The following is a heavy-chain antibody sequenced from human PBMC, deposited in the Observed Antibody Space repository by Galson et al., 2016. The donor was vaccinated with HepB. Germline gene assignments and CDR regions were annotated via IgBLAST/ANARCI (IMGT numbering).Heavy chain of an antibody. Sequence: SVKVSCKAFGYTFSSYGISWVRQAPGQGLGWMGWISVHTGNTNYAQKFQGRVTMTTDISTSTAFMELGSLRSDDTAVYYCARGGGRGGSDYWGQGTLVTVSS. D-gene: IGHD1-26*01. V-gene: IGHV1-18*01. J-gene: IGHJ4*02. CDR2: ISVHTGNT. CDR3: ARGGGRGGSDY. CDR1: GYTFSSYG.